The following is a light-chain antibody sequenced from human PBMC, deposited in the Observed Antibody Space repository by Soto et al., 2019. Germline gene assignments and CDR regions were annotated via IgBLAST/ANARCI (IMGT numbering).Light chain of an antibody. CDR3: AAWDDSLNGWV. CDR1: GSNIGSNT. V-gene: IGLV1-44*01. J-gene: IGLJ3*02. CDR2: TND. Sequence: QSVLTQPPSASGTPGQRVTISCSGSGSNIGSNTVNWYQHLPGTAPKLLIYTNDQRPSGVPDRFSGSKSGTSASLAISGLQSEDEADYYCAAWDDSLNGWVFGGGTKVTVL.